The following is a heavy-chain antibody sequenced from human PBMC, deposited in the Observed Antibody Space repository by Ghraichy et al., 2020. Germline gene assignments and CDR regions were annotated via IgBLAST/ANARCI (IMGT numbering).Heavy chain of an antibody. CDR2: ISYDGSNK. V-gene: IGHV3-30*04. D-gene: IGHD6-19*01. J-gene: IGHJ6*02. CDR1: GFTFSSYA. Sequence: GGSLRLSCAASGFTFSSYAMHWVRQAPGKGLEWVAVISYDGSNKYYADSVKGRFTISRDNSKNTLYLQMNSLRAEDTAVYYCAREPHSSGWYGRFTRANYYYGMDVWGQGTTVTVSS. CDR3: AREPHSSGWYGRFTRANYYYGMDV.